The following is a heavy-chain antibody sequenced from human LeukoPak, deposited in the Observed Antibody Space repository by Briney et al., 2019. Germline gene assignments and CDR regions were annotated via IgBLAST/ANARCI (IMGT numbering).Heavy chain of an antibody. CDR2: IRYDGSNK. D-gene: IGHD3-10*01. CDR3: AKGPSGPHHYYYYMDV. Sequence: PGGSLRLSCAASGFTFSSYGMHWVRQAPGKGLEWVAFIRYDGSNKYYADSVKGRFTISRDNSKNTLYLQMNSLRAEDTAVYYCAKGPSGPHHYYYYMDVWGKGTTVTVSS. CDR1: GFTFSSYG. J-gene: IGHJ6*03. V-gene: IGHV3-30*02.